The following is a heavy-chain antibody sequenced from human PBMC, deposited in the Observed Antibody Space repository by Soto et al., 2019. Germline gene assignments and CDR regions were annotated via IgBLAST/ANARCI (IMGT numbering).Heavy chain of an antibody. J-gene: IGHJ6*02. V-gene: IGHV3-33*01. CDR1: GFTLSSYG. D-gene: IGHD6-13*01. CDR3: ARDRGAAAGTRYYYGMDV. Sequence: QVQLVESGGGVVQPGRSLRLSCAASGFTLSSYGMHWVRQAPGKGLEWVAVIWYDGTNKYYADSVKGRFTISRDNSKNTLXLQMNSLRAEDTAVYYCARDRGAAAGTRYYYGMDVWDQGTTVTVSS. CDR2: IWYDGTNK.